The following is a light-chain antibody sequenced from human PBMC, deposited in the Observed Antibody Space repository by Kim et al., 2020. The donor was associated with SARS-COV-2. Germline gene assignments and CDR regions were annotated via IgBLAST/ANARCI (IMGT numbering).Light chain of an antibody. CDR1: QGVSRW. CDR3: QQYHDYPLT. Sequence: SAAVGDTVTITCRASQGVSRWLAWYQLTPGKAPKSLIFGASTLQSGVPSRFSGSGYGTDFTLTISSLQPEDFATYYCQQYHDYPLTFGGGTKLEI. CDR2: GAS. J-gene: IGKJ4*01. V-gene: IGKV1D-16*01.